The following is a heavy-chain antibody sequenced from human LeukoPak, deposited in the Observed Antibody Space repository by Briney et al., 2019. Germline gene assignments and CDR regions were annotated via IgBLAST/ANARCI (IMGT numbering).Heavy chain of an antibody. J-gene: IGHJ2*01. CDR3: TRTLGGLTVGRATGFDL. CDR1: GYNFEILG. CDR2: ISAYAGNT. Sequence: ASVKVSCKASGYNFEILGISWVRRAPGQGLEWMGWISAYAGNTDTAQKFEDRVTMTSDTSTNTAYMDLRNLTSDDTAVYYCTRTLGGLTVGRATGFDLWGRGTLVTVSS. V-gene: IGHV1-18*01. D-gene: IGHD5-24*01.